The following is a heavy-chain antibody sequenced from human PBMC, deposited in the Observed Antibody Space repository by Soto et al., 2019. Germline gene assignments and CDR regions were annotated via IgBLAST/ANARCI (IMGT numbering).Heavy chain of an antibody. J-gene: IGHJ4*02. Sequence: EVRMVESGGGLVQPGGSLRLSCVASGLTFNRYWMYWVRQVPGQGLLWLSRVSGDGRSTTYADSVKGRFTVSRDNAKNTLSLEMNRLRVEDTGVYYWARDLRSVMTGYWGLGTRVTVSS. V-gene: IGHV3-74*03. CDR1: GLTFNRYW. CDR3: ARDLRSVMTGY. D-gene: IGHD2-21*01. CDR2: VSGDGRST.